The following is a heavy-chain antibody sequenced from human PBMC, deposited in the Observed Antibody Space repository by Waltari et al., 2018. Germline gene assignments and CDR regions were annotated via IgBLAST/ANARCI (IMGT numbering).Heavy chain of an antibody. J-gene: IGHJ3*02. CDR1: GGTFSNYA. D-gene: IGHD1-1*01. Sequence: QVQLVQSGAEVKKPGSSVKVSCKASGGTFSNYAITWVRQAPGQGLEWMGGIIPVFRSAHYAQNFLDRVTITADESTSTAYMELMGPTSDDTAVYYCARPRTTVGTGLWNDGLQIWGQGTLVTVSS. V-gene: IGHV1-69*01. CDR2: IIPVFRSA. CDR3: ARPRTTVGTGLWNDGLQI.